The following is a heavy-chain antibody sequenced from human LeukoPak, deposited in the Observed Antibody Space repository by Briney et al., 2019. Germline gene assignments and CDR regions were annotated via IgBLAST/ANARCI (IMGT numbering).Heavy chain of an antibody. D-gene: IGHD3-22*01. CDR1: GFTVSSNY. CDR3: AKGPRPGSSGYPNLDH. Sequence: GSLRLSCAASGFTVSSNYMNWVRPAPGKGLEWVSLIYSGSSTNYADSVKGRFTISRDNSKNTLYLQMNSLRVEDTAVYYCAKGPRPGSSGYPNLDHWGQGTLVAVSS. J-gene: IGHJ4*02. CDR2: IYSGSST. V-gene: IGHV3-53*01.